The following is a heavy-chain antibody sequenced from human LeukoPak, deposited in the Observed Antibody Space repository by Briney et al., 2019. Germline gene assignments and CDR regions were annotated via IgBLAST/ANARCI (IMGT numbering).Heavy chain of an antibody. CDR3: ARDVVVVLAAIHYGMDV. D-gene: IGHD2-2*01. CDR1: GGSFSDYF. CDR2: INHSGRT. J-gene: IGHJ6*02. Sequence: SETLSLTCAVYGGSFSDYFWGWIRQPPGKGLEWIGEINHSGRTYYNPSLKSRVTISVDTSKNQFSLNLSSVTAADTAVYYCARDVVVVLAAIHYGMDVWGQGTTVTVSS. V-gene: IGHV4-34*01.